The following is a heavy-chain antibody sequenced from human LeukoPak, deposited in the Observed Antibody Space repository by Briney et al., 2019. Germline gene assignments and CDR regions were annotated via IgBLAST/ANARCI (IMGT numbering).Heavy chain of an antibody. CDR2: IGHNGTT. J-gene: IGHJ4*02. CDR3: ARPSGGTPFKRFDY. V-gene: IGHV4-34*01. Sequence: PSETLSLTRAVYGGSFSDYNWTWIRQPPGKGLEWIGEIGHNGTTNYNPSLKGRVTISLDTSKNQFSLKLTSVTAADTAVYYCARPSGGTPFKRFDYWGEGTLVTVSS. CDR1: GGSFSDYN. D-gene: IGHD1-14*01.